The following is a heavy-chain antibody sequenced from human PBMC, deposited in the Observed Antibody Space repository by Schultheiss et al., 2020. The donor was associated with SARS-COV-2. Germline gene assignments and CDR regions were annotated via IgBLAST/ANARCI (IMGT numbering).Heavy chain of an antibody. CDR3: ARNGPVTSCCNYYMDV. V-gene: IGHV3-23*01. CDR1: GFTFSSYW. Sequence: GESLKISCAASGFTFSSYWMHWVRQAPGKGLEWVSAISGSGGSTYYADSVKGRFTISRDNSKNTLYLQMNSLRAEDTAVYYCARNGPVTSCCNYYMDVWGKGTTVTVSS. CDR2: ISGSGGST. D-gene: IGHD2-2*01. J-gene: IGHJ6*03.